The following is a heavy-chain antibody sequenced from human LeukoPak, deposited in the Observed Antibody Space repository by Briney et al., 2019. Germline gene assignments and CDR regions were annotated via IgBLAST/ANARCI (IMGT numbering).Heavy chain of an antibody. Sequence: SETLSLTCTVSGGFISSSSHYWAWIRQPPGKGLEWIGSIYYSGSTYYSPSLKSRVTISVDTSKNQFSLKLSSVTAADTAVYYCAREVVGVDAFDIWGQGTMVTVSS. CDR3: AREVVGVDAFDI. CDR2: IYYSGST. CDR1: GGFISSSSHY. V-gene: IGHV4-39*07. D-gene: IGHD1-26*01. J-gene: IGHJ3*02.